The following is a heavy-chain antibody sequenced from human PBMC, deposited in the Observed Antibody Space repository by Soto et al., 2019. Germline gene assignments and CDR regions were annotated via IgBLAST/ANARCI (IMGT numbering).Heavy chain of an antibody. CDR2: INPGGGAT. CDR1: GYRFTSYY. V-gene: IGHV1-46*01. J-gene: IGHJ5*02. CDR3: ARDLSISTRPSWFDP. D-gene: IGHD6-6*01. Sequence: ASVKVSCKASGYRFTSYYVHWVRQAPGKGLEWMGRINPGGGATNYSQKFQGRISMSRDTSTTTFYMGLNNLRSEDTALYYCARDLSISTRPSWFDPWGQGTLVTVSS.